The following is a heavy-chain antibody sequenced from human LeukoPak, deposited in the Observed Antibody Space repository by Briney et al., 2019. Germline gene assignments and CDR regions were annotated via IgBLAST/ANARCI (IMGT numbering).Heavy chain of an antibody. J-gene: IGHJ4*02. CDR2: MYYSGST. V-gene: IGHV4-59*08. CDR1: GGSINNYY. D-gene: IGHD6-19*01. Sequence: PSETLSLTCTVSGGSINNYYWSWIRQPPGKGLERIGYMYYSGSTNYNPSLKSRVTISADTSKKQFSLKLSSVTAADTAVYYCARRLYSSGWYYDYWGQGTLVTVSS. CDR3: ARRLYSSGWYYDY.